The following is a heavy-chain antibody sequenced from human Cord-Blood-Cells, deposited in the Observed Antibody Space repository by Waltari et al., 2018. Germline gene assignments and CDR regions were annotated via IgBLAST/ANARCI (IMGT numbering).Heavy chain of an antibody. J-gene: IGHJ3*02. V-gene: IGHV1-24*01. D-gene: IGHD5-12*01. CDR3: ATAGSGYDYAFDI. Sequence: QVQLVQSGAEVKKPGASVKVSCKVSGYTLTELSMHWVRQAPGKGIEWMGGFDPEDGETIYAQKCQGRVNMNEDTSTDTAYMELSSLGSEDTAVYYCATAGSGYDYAFDIWGQGTMVTVSS. CDR1: GYTLTELS. CDR2: FDPEDGET.